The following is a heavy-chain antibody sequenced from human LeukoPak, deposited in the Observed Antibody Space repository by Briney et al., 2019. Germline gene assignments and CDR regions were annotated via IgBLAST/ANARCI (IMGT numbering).Heavy chain of an antibody. CDR2: INSDGSTT. CDR3: APNWFDP. V-gene: IGHV3-74*01. Sequence: GGSLRLSCAASGFTFSNYWIHWVRQGPGKGPVWVSRINSDGSTTTYADSVKGRFTISRDNAKNTLYLQMNSLRAEDTAVYYCAPNWFDPWGQGTLVTVSS. CDR1: GFTFSNYW. J-gene: IGHJ5*02.